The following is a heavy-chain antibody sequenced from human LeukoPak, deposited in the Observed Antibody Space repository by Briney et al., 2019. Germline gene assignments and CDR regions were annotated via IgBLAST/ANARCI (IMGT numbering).Heavy chain of an antibody. Sequence: SETLSLTCTVSGGSVTDYYWIWIRQPPGKGLEYIGYIYYNGATNYNPSLKSRVTISVDTSKNQFSLNLRSVTAADTAVYYCTRSDYSTYFNYWGPGTLVTVSS. V-gene: IGHV4-59*02. CDR2: IYYNGAT. CDR3: TRSDYSTYFNY. J-gene: IGHJ4*02. D-gene: IGHD2-15*01. CDR1: GGSVTDYY.